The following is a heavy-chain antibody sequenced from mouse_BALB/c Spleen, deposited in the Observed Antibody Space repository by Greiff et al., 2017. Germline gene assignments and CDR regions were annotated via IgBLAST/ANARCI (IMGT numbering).Heavy chain of an antibody. Sequence: EVQLVESGAELVKPGASVKLSCTASGFNIKDTYMHWVKQRPEQGLEWIGRIDPANGNTKYDPKFQGKATITADTSSNTAYLQLSSLTSEDTAVYYCARGDYGKDYWGQGTLVTVSA. V-gene: IGHV14-3*02. CDR2: IDPANGNT. D-gene: IGHD1-1*01. J-gene: IGHJ3*01. CDR1: GFNIKDTY. CDR3: ARGDYGKDY.